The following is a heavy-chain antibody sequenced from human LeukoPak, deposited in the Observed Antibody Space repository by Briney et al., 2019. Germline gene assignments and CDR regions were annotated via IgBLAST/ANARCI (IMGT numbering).Heavy chain of an antibody. V-gene: IGHV3-21*01. CDR2: ISSSSSYI. Sequence: GGSLRLSCAASGFTFSSYSMNWVRQAPGKGLEWVSSISSSSSYIYYADSVKGRFTISRDNAKNSLYLQMNSLRAEDTAVYYCARDIDIVVVPAPGGSFDIWGQGTMVTISS. J-gene: IGHJ3*02. D-gene: IGHD2-2*01. CDR1: GFTFSSYS. CDR3: ARDIDIVVVPAPGGSFDI.